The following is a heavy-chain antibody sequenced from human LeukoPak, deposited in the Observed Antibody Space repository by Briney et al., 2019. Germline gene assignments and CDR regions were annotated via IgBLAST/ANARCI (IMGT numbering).Heavy chain of an antibody. CDR1: RGSINSDY. V-gene: IGHV4-59*01. CDR2: IYHSGST. J-gene: IGHJ3*02. D-gene: IGHD4-4*01. Sequence: SETLSLTCSVSRGSINSDYWNWIRQPPGKGLEWIGYIYHSGSTNYNPSLKSRVTISIDKSKKQFSLKLISVTAADTAIYYCARVGGMTTINNAAFDIWGQGTMVTVSS. CDR3: ARVGGMTTINNAAFDI.